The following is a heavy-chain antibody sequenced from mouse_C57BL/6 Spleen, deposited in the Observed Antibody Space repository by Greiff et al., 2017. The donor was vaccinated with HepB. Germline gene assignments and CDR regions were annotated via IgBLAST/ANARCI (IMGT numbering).Heavy chain of an antibody. D-gene: IGHD1-1*01. J-gene: IGHJ4*01. V-gene: IGHV1-20*01. CDR2: INPYNGDT. Sequence: EVQGVESGPELVKPGDSVKISCKASGYSFTGYFMNWVMQSHGKSLEWIGRINPYNGDTFYNQKFKGKATLTVDKSSSTAHMELRSLTSEDSAVYYCARGFPQVITTVVVARGYAMDYWGQGTSVTISS. CDR1: GYSFTGYF. CDR3: ARGFPQVITTVVVARGYAMDY.